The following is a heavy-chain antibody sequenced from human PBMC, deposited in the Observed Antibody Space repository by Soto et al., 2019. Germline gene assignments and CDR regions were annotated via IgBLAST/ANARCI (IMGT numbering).Heavy chain of an antibody. V-gene: IGHV1-69*12. J-gene: IGHJ6*02. D-gene: IGHD1-7*01. CDR3: ARDRLELRLGYYGMDV. Sequence: QVQLVQSGAEVKKPGSSVKVSCKASGGTFSSYAISWVRQAPGQGLEWMGGIIPIFGTANYAQKFQGRVTITADEPTSTAYMELSSLRSEDTAVYYCARDRLELRLGYYGMDVWGQGTTVTVSS. CDR1: GGTFSSYA. CDR2: IIPIFGTA.